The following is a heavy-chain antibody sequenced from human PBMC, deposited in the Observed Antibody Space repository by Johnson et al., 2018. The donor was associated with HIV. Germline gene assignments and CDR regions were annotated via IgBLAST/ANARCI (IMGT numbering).Heavy chain of an antibody. CDR2: INWTSGSM. D-gene: IGHD3-10*01. CDR3: AGDRLWFGESDAFDI. V-gene: IGHV3-9*01. Sequence: VESGGGVARPGGSLRLSCEGPGFIFHDYAMHWVRQAPGKGLEWVSGINWTSGSMDYADSVKGRFTISSDNAKSSLYLQMNSLRAEDTAVYYCAGDRLWFGESDAFDIWGQGTMVTVSS. CDR1: GFIFHDYA. J-gene: IGHJ3*02.